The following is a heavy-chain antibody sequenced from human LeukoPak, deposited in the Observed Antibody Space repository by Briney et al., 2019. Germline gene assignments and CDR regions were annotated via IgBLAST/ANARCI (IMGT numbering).Heavy chain of an antibody. CDR3: ARTPLGPQDYYYYMDV. J-gene: IGHJ6*03. D-gene: IGHD3-16*02. CDR2: ISWNSGSI. V-gene: IGHV3-9*03. CDR1: GFTFDDYA. Sequence: GRSLRLSCAASGFTFDDYAMHWVRQAPGKGLEWVSGISWNSGSIGYADSVKGRFTISRDNAKNSLYLQMNSLRAEDMALYYCARTPLGPQDYYYYMDVWGKGTTVTVSS.